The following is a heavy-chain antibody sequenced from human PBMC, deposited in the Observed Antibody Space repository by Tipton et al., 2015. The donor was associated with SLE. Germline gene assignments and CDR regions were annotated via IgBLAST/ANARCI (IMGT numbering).Heavy chain of an antibody. CDR1: GGSIRSGGFY. CDR3: ARIRCSVGCYFDS. V-gene: IGHV4-31*03. Sequence: TLSLTCSVSGGSIRSGGFYWSWIRQPPGKGLEWIGHIHYTGTTYKKPSLESRLSISLDTSKNQISLNLTSVTAADTAVFYCARIRCSVGCYFDSWGQGTLVSVSS. CDR2: IHYTGTT. D-gene: IGHD2-21*02. J-gene: IGHJ5*01.